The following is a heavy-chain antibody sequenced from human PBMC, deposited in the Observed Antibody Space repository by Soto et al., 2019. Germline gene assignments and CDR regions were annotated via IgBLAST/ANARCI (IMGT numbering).Heavy chain of an antibody. CDR2: INTHNGNT. CDR1: GYTFPTYG. J-gene: IGHJ6*04. V-gene: IGHV1-18*01. Sequence: QVQLEQSAPEVKKPGASVKVSCKASGYTFPTYGISWVRQAPGQGLEWLGWINTHNGNTNYAQNLQGRVIMTADTSTSTAYMELRSLRSDDTAIYYCTREGSAPYYYYGMDAWGKGTTVTVSS. CDR3: TREGSAPYYYYGMDA. D-gene: IGHD3-10*01.